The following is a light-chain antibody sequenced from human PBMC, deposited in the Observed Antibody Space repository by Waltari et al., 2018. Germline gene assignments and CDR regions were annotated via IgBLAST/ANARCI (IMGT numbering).Light chain of an antibody. CDR1: SSDVGAYNY. V-gene: IGLV2-8*01. Sequence: QSALTQPTSASGSPGQSVTISCTGTSSDVGAYNYVSWYQQSPGKAPKLIIYEVTNRPSGVPDRFSGSKSGNTASLTVSGLQADDEADYYCCSHGGSNNFYIFGTGTTVTVL. CDR3: CSHGGSNNFYI. CDR2: EVT. J-gene: IGLJ1*01.